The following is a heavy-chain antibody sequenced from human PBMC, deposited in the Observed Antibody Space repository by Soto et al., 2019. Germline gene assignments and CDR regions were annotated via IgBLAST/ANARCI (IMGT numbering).Heavy chain of an antibody. D-gene: IGHD4-17*01. CDR3: ARDYGDYSFFFDY. J-gene: IGHJ4*02. Sequence: SETLSLTCTVSGGSISSYYWSWIRQPPGKGLEWIGYIYYSGSTNYNPSLESRATISVDHSKNQFSLTLRSVTAADTAVYYCARDYGDYSFFFDYWGQGALVTVSS. V-gene: IGHV4-59*01. CDR1: GGSISSYY. CDR2: IYYSGST.